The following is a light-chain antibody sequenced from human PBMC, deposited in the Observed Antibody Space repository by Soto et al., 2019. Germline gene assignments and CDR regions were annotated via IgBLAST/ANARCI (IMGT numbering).Light chain of an antibody. CDR1: QSVSSSY. CDR3: QQYGNSPWT. CDR2: GAS. Sequence: EIVLTQSPGTLSLSPGERATLSCRASQSVSSSYLAWYQQKPGQTPRLLIYGASNRATGIPDRFSGSGSGTDFTLTISRLEPEDFAVYYCQQYGNSPWTFGQGTNVEI. J-gene: IGKJ1*01. V-gene: IGKV3-20*01.